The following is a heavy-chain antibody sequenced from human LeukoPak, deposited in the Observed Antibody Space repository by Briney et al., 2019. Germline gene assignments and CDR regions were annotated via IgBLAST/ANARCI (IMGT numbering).Heavy chain of an antibody. J-gene: IGHJ4*02. CDR3: ARDVYFRDYYDSSDGDY. CDR2: INPNSGGT. CDR1: GYTLTGYY. Sequence: ASVKVSCKASGYTLTGYYMHWVRQAPGQGLEWMRWINPNSGGTNYAQKFQGRVTMTRDTSISTAYMELSRLRSDDTAVYYCARDVYFRDYYDSSDGDYWGQGTLVTVSS. D-gene: IGHD3-22*01. V-gene: IGHV1-2*02.